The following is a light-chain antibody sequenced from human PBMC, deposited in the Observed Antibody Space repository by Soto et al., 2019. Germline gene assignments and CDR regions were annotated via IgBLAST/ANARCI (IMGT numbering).Light chain of an antibody. J-gene: IGLJ2*01. CDR3: SSYTRSSTLV. CDR2: EVS. CDR1: SSDVGGYKY. Sequence: QSALTQPASVSGSPGQSITISCTGTSSDVGGYKYVSWYQQYPGKAPKLMIYEVSNRPSGVSNRFSGSKSGNTASLTISGLQAEDEADYYCSSYTRSSTLVFGGGTKLTVL. V-gene: IGLV2-14*01.